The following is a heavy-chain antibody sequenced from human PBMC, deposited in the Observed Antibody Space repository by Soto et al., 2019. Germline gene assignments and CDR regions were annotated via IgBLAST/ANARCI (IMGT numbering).Heavy chain of an antibody. D-gene: IGHD5-12*01. CDR1: GYSFTSYW. Sequence: PGESLKISCKGSGYSFTSYWIGWVRQMPGKGLEWMGIIYPGDSDTRYSPSFQGQVTISADKSISTAYLQWSSLKTEDTAVYYCTRPKNELRFYSYNGIDVWGQGTTVTVSS. J-gene: IGHJ6*02. CDR2: IYPGDSDT. V-gene: IGHV5-51*01. CDR3: TRPKNELRFYSYNGIDV.